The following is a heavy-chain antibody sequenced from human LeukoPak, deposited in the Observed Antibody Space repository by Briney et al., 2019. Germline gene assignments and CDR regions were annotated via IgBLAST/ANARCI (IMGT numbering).Heavy chain of an antibody. CDR2: FDPEDGET. CDR1: GYTLTELS. J-gene: IGHJ4*02. D-gene: IGHD2-8*01. V-gene: IGHV1-24*01. Sequence: ASVKVSCKVSGYTLTELSMHWGRQAPGKGVEWMGGFDPEDGETIYAQKFQGRVTMTEDTSTDTAYMELSSLRSEDTAVYYCATGGLMVYAAFDYWGQGTLVTVSS. CDR3: ATGGLMVYAAFDY.